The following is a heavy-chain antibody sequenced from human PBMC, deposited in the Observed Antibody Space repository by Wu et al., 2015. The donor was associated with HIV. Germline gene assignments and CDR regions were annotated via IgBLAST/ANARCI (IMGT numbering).Heavy chain of an antibody. CDR3: AREGEEKNSDRRGYYAYLQI. J-gene: IGHJ1*01. Sequence: QVQLVQSGAEVKKPGSSVKVSCKASGGSFSRSGISWVRQAPGKGFEWMGRIIPNHGGANYAEKFEGRVTITADEATNTAYMDLRRLRSEDTAVYYCAREGEEKNSDRRGYYAYLQIWGQGSQITVSS. CDR1: GGSFSRSG. CDR2: IIPNHGGA. D-gene: IGHD3-22*01. V-gene: IGHV1-69*11.